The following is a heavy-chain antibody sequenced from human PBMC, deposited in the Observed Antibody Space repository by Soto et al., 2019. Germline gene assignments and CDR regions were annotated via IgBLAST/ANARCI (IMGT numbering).Heavy chain of an antibody. J-gene: IGHJ4*02. CDR3: ARSNFGSGVYFDY. CDR2: MNPNTGDT. CDR1: GYTFGNYD. D-gene: IGHD3-16*01. Sequence: ASVKVSCKVSGYTFGNYDINWVRQATGQGLEWMGWMNPNTGDTGYPQKFQGRVTMTRDTSITTAYMEMSSLRSEDTAMYYCARSNFGSGVYFDYWGKGTPVTVSS. V-gene: IGHV1-8*01.